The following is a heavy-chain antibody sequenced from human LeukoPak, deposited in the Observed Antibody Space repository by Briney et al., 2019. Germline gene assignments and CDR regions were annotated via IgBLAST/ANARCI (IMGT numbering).Heavy chain of an antibody. CDR1: GGPLSSYY. V-gene: IGHV4-59*01. Sequence: SETLSLTCSVSGGPLSSYYWSWIRQPPGMGLEWIGYIYYSGNTNYNPSLKSRVTISIDTSKNQFSLKLTSVTAADTAVYYCARAGSSGYLIDYWGQGTLVTVSS. CDR2: IYYSGNT. J-gene: IGHJ4*02. CDR3: ARAGSSGYLIDY. D-gene: IGHD3-22*01.